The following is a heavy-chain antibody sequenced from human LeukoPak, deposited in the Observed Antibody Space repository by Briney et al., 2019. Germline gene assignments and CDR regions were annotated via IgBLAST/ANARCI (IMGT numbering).Heavy chain of an antibody. CDR3: ARDSHCSSTSCYFVPYYYYYGMDV. J-gene: IGHJ6*04. Sequence: SQTLSLTCAISGDSVSSNSAAWNWIRQSPSRGLEWLGRTYYRSKWYNDYAVSVKSRITINPDTSKNQFSLQLNSVTPEDTAVYYYARDSHCSSTSCYFVPYYYYYGMDVWGKGTTVTVSS. CDR1: GDSVSSNSAA. CDR2: TYYRSKWYN. V-gene: IGHV6-1*01. D-gene: IGHD2-2*01.